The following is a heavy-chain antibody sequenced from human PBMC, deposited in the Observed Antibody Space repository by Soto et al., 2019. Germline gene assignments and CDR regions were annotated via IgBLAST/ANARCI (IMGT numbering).Heavy chain of an antibody. CDR1: GFSFSSYW. CDR2: INTDGSST. CDR3: ARSPGGYYID. Sequence: EVQLVESGGGLVQPGGSLRLSCADSGFSFSSYWMHWVRQGPGKGLVWVSRINTDGSSTNYADSVKGRFTISGDNAKNTVYLQMNSLRAEDTAVYYCARSPGGYYIDWGQGTMVTVSS. V-gene: IGHV3-74*01. J-gene: IGHJ3*01. D-gene: IGHD3-9*01.